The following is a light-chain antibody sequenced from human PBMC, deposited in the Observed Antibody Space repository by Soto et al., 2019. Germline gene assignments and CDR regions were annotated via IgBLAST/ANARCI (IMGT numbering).Light chain of an antibody. CDR2: DAS. CDR1: QGIGDT. V-gene: IGKV3-11*01. J-gene: IGKJ5*01. Sequence: EFMMRQSPATLSVSPGEGANLSCRASQGIGDTLAWYQHKPGQTPTLLIYDASNRATGIPARFSGSGSGTDFTLTTSSLETEDFAVYYCQQRSNWPPITFGQGTRLEIK. CDR3: QQRSNWPPIT.